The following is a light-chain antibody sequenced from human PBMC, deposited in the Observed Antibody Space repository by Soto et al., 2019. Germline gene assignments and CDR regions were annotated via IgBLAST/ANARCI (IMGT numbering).Light chain of an antibody. CDR2: SNN. CDR1: SSNIGSNT. Sequence: QSVLTQPPSASGTPVQRVTISCSGSSSNIGSNTVNWYQQLPGTAPKLLIYSNNQRPSGVPDRFSGSKSGTSASLAISGLQSEDEADYYCAAWDDVLNGPGFGGGT. V-gene: IGLV1-44*01. CDR3: AAWDDVLNGPG. J-gene: IGLJ2*01.